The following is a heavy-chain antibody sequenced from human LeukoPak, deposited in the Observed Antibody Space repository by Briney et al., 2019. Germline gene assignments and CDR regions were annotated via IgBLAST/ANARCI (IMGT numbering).Heavy chain of an antibody. Sequence: GASVKVSCKASGYTFTSYGISWVRQAPGQGLEWMGWISAYNGNTNYAQKLQGRVTMTTDTSTSTAYMELRSLRSDDTAVYYCARLPPGWRQWLLQSYFDYWGQGTLVTVSS. CDR3: ARLPPGWRQWLLQSYFDY. V-gene: IGHV1-18*01. CDR1: GYTFTSYG. J-gene: IGHJ4*02. CDR2: ISAYNGNT. D-gene: IGHD6-19*01.